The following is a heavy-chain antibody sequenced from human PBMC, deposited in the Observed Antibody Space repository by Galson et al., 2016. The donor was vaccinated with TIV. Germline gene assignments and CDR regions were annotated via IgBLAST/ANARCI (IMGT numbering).Heavy chain of an antibody. CDR1: GDSVSSISAV. V-gene: IGHV6-1*01. J-gene: IGHJ4*02. Sequence: CAISGDSVSSISAVWNWIRQSPSRGLEWLGRTYYRSTWYNDYAASLKRRITINPDTSKNQFSLQLTSVTPEDAAVYYCARGAPSVFGVIMTLDYWGQGTLVTVSS. CDR2: TYYRSTWYN. D-gene: IGHD3-3*01. CDR3: ARGAPSVFGVIMTLDY.